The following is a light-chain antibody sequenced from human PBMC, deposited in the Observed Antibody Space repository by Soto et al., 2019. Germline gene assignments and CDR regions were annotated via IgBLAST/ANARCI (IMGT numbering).Light chain of an antibody. CDR3: SPYAGSNIFV. J-gene: IGLJ1*01. Sequence: QSALTQPPSASGSPGQSVTISCTGTSSDIGGYNYVSWYQQHPGKAPKLMIYEVSKRPSGVPDRFSGSKSGNTASLTVSGLQAEDEADYYCSPYAGSNIFVFGTGTKVALL. V-gene: IGLV2-8*01. CDR2: EVS. CDR1: SSDIGGYNY.